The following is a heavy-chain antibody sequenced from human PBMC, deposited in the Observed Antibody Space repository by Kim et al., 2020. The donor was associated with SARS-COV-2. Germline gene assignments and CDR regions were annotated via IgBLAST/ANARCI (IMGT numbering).Heavy chain of an antibody. CDR1: GFNFNDHG. CDR2: ISRSSTL. J-gene: IGHJ6*02. V-gene: IGHV3-11*04. CDR3: ARDEFIVTGYYGSGHLNGMDV. D-gene: IGHD3-9*01. Sequence: GGSLRLSCAASGFNFNDHGMHWIRQAPGKGLEWVSYISRSSTLYADSVKGRFTISRDNSKNSLYLQMNSLRVEDTGIYYCARDEFIVTGYYGSGHLNGMDVWGQGTTVTVSS.